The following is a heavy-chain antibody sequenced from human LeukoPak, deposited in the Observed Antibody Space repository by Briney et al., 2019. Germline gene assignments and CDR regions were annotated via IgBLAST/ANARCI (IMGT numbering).Heavy chain of an antibody. V-gene: IGHV4-59*01. D-gene: IGHD3-16*01. CDR2: IYYSGST. CDR3: ARYVALPHYYYYYMDV. J-gene: IGHJ6*03. CDR1: GGSISSYY. Sequence: SETLSLTYTVSGGSISSYYWSWIRQPPGKGLEWIGYIYYSGSTNYNPSLKSRVTISVDTSKNQFSLKLSSVTAADTAVYYCARYVALPHYYYYYMDVWGKGTTVTVSS.